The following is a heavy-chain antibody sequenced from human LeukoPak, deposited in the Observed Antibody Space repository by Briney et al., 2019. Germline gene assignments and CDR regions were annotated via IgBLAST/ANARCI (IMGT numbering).Heavy chain of an antibody. D-gene: IGHD1-26*01. Sequence: GGSPRLSCLTSGFTLSTNAMSWVRQAPGKGLEWISGISGSGASTYYADSVKGRFTISRDDSRNTLYLQMNSLRGDDTAVYYCAKDVGKWESLHFFDYWGQGTLVTVSS. CDR1: GFTLSTNA. CDR3: AKDVGKWESLHFFDY. V-gene: IGHV3-23*01. CDR2: ISGSGAST. J-gene: IGHJ4*02.